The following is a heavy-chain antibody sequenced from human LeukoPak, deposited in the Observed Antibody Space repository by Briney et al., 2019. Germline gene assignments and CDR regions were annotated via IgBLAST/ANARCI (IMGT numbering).Heavy chain of an antibody. V-gene: IGHV1-69*13. CDR3: ARDRKGIVATILLNYYRMDV. J-gene: IGHJ6*02. CDR1: GYTFTRYY. Sequence: GASVKVSCKASGYTFTRYYMHWVRQAPGQGLEWMGGIIPIFGTANYAQKFQGRVTITADESTSTAYMELSSLRSEDTAVYYCARDRKGIVATILLNYYRMDVWGQGTTVTVSS. CDR2: IIPIFGTA. D-gene: IGHD5-12*01.